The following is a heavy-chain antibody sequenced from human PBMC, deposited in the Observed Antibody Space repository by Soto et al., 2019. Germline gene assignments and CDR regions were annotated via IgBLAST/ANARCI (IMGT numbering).Heavy chain of an antibody. CDR3: ARAGSGWPIDY. J-gene: IGHJ4*02. D-gene: IGHD1-26*01. Sequence: WTWLRQPPGKGLEWIGDIYYSGSTNYNPSLKSRVTISVDTSKNQFSLKLSSVTAADTAMYYCARAGSGWPIDYWGQGTLVTVSS. V-gene: IGHV4-59*01. CDR2: IYYSGST.